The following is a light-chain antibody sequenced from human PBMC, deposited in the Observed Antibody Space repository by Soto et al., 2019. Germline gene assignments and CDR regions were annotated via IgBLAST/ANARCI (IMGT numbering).Light chain of an antibody. CDR1: SSDVGTYNR. CDR2: DVS. J-gene: IGLJ2*01. CDR3: SSQADRSTLI. Sequence: QSALTQPASVSGSSGQSITISCTGTSSDVGTYNRVSWYQQHPGKAPRLMIYDVSNRPSGVSNRFSGSKSSNTASLTISGLQAEDEANYYCSSQADRSTLIFGGGTKLTVL. V-gene: IGLV2-14*03.